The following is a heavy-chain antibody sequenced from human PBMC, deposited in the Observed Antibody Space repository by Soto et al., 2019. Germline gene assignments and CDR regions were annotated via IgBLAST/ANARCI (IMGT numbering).Heavy chain of an antibody. V-gene: IGHV3-23*01. CDR2: ISYNGGGT. CDR3: AKEHGYNPYYFDY. CDR1: GFTFSKYA. D-gene: IGHD5-12*01. Sequence: GGSLRLSCAASGFTFSKYAMTWARQAPGKGLEWVSAISYNGGGTYYVDSVKGRFTVSRDNSKNTLYLQMHSLRAEDTAVYYCAKEHGYNPYYFDYWGQGTLVTVSS. J-gene: IGHJ4*02.